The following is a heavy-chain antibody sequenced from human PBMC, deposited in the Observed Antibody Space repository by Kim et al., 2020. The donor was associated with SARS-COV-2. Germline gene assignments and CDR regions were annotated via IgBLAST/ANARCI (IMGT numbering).Heavy chain of an antibody. J-gene: IGHJ4*02. D-gene: IGHD3-22*01. CDR3: ARDLTFDSSGYYYF. V-gene: IGHV3-21*01. Sequence: ADSVKGRFTISRDNAKHALYLQMNSLRAEDTAVYYCARDLTFDSSGYYYFWGQGTLVTVSS.